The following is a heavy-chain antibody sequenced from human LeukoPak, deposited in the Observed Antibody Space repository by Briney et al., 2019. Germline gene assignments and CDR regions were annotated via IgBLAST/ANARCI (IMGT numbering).Heavy chain of an antibody. CDR1: GGSISSGDYY. J-gene: IGHJ5*02. D-gene: IGHD3-10*01. Sequence: KPSQTLSLTCTVSGGSISSGDYYWSWIRQPPGKGLEWIGYIYYSGSTYYNPSLKSRVTISVDTSKNQFSLKLSSVTAADTAVYFCARGYDSGIYGWFDPWGQGTLVTVSS. CDR3: ARGYDSGIYGWFDP. V-gene: IGHV4-30-4*01. CDR2: IYYSGST.